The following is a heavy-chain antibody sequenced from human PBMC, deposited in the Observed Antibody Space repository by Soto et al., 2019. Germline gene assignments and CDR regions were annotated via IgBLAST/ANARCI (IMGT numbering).Heavy chain of an antibody. V-gene: IGHV1-18*01. CDR1: GSSFTSYG. CDR2: ISAYNGNT. D-gene: IGHD1-26*01. J-gene: IGHJ5*02. CDR3: ARGVGSEKYNWFDP. Sequence: ASVKVACKASGSSFTSYGISWVRQAPEQGLEWMGWISAYNGNTNYAQKLQGRVIMTTDTSTSKAYMKLRSLRSDDTAVYYCARGVGSEKYNWFDPWGQGTLVTVSS.